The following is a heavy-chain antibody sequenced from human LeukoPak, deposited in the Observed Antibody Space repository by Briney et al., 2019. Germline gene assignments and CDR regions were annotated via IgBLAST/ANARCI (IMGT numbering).Heavy chain of an antibody. CDR3: AAYYFDC. V-gene: IGHV3-53*01. Sequence: GGSLRLSCAASGVTVSSNYMSWGREAPGKGLGWVSVIYSGGSTYYADSVKGRFAISRAASTTTLYLQMNSLRAEDTAVHCCAAYYFDCAGQGSLVT. CDR1: GVTVSSNY. CDR2: IYSGGST. J-gene: IGHJ4*01.